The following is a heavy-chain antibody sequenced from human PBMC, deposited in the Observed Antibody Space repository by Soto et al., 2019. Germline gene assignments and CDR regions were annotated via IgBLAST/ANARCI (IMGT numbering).Heavy chain of an antibody. D-gene: IGHD6-13*01. CDR1: GFTFDDYA. J-gene: IGHJ4*02. CDR2: ISWNSGSI. Sequence: GGSLRLSCAASGFTFDDYAMHWVRQAPGKGLEWVSGISWNSGSIGYADSVKGRFTISRDNAKNSLYLQMNSLRAEDTALYYCAKARTEQQLVGGYFDYWGQGTLVTVSS. V-gene: IGHV3-9*01. CDR3: AKARTEQQLVGGYFDY.